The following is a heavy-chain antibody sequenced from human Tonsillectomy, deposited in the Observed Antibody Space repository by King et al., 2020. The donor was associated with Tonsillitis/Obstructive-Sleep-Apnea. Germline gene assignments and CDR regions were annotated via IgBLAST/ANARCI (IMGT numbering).Heavy chain of an antibody. CDR3: AREKVDCSSTSGQSPDWYYDYYYGMDV. D-gene: IGHD2-2*01. CDR1: GFTVSSNY. Sequence: VQLVESGGGLIQPGGSLRLSCAASGFTVSSNYMSWVRQAPGKGLEWVSVIYSGGSTYYADSVKGRFTISRDNSKNTLYLQMNSLRAEDTAVYYCAREKVDCSSTSGQSPDWYYDYYYGMDVWGQGTTVTVSS. V-gene: IGHV3-53*01. J-gene: IGHJ6*02. CDR2: IYSGGST.